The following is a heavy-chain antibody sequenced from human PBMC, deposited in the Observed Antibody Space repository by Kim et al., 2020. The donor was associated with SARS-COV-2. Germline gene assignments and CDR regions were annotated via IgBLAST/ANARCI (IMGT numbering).Heavy chain of an antibody. CDR2: IDWDDDK. CDR1: GFSLSTSGIC. Sequence: YGPTLVNPTQTLTLTCTFSGFSLSTSGICVSWIRQPPGKALEWLARIDWDDDKYYSTSLKTRLTISKDTSKNQVVLTMTNMDPVDTATYYCARSRITIFGVVDYGMDVWGQGTTVTVSS. D-gene: IGHD3-3*01. CDR3: ARSRITIFGVVDYGMDV. V-gene: IGHV2-70*11. J-gene: IGHJ6*02.